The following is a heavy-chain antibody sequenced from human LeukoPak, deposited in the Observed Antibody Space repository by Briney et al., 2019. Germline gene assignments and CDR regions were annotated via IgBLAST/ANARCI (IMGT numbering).Heavy chain of an antibody. Sequence: SETLSLTCTVSGGSLGPCYYWGWIRQPPGKGLEWIGTFYYGGTTFYSPSLKSRVTISGDTSEDQFSPKLSSVTAADTAVYYCARVRGGAYGSGSYYFDYWGQGTLVTVSS. CDR1: GGSLGPCYY. D-gene: IGHD3-10*01. CDR3: ARVRGGAYGSGSYYFDY. V-gene: IGHV4-38-2*02. CDR2: FYYGGTT. J-gene: IGHJ4*02.